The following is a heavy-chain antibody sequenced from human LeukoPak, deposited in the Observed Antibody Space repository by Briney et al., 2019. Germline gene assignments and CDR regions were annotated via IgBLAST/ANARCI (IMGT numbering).Heavy chain of an antibody. J-gene: IGHJ4*02. Sequence: SVKVSCKASGGTFSSDTINWVRQAPGQGLEWMGRVIPIVGITNYAQKFQGSVTITADKSTSTAYMELTSLRSEDTAVYYCASGTTGMYFDYWGQGTLVTVPS. V-gene: IGHV1-69*02. CDR3: ASGTTGMYFDY. CDR1: GGTFSSDT. CDR2: VIPIVGIT. D-gene: IGHD1-1*01.